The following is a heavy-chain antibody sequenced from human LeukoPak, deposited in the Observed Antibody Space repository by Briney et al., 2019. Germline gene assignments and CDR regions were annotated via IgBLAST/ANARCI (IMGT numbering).Heavy chain of an antibody. Sequence: GGSLRLSCAASGFTFSSYGMHWVRQAPGKGLEWVAVISYDVGKKYYADSVKGRFTISRDNSKNTLYLQMNSLRAEDTAVYYCAKEGIAAAGTDWFDPWGQGTLVTVSS. CDR3: AKEGIAAAGTDWFDP. CDR2: ISYDVGKK. V-gene: IGHV3-30*18. D-gene: IGHD6-13*01. J-gene: IGHJ5*02. CDR1: GFTFSSYG.